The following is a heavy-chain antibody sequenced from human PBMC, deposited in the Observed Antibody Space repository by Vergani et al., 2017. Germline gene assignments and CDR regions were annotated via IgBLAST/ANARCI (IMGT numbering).Heavy chain of an antibody. CDR1: GGSFTSYH. D-gene: IGHD4-11*01. Sequence: QVQLQQWGGGLLKTSETLSLTCVVNGGSFTSYHWTWIRQSPGEGLEWVGDIDHTGRPDYNPPLKSRLTMSVDKSRNQISLTLNSVTATDTAIYFCARVNTETNGHLYYYYYIDVWGQGTAVTVS. CDR2: IDHTGRP. V-gene: IGHV4-34*01. CDR3: ARVNTETNGHLYYYYYIDV. J-gene: IGHJ6*03.